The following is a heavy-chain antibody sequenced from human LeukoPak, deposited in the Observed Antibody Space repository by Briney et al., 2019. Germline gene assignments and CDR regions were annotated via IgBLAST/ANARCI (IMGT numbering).Heavy chain of an antibody. D-gene: IGHD6-13*01. CDR1: GGSISSYY. J-gene: IGHJ4*02. Sequence: SETLSLTCTVSGGSISSYYWSWTRQPPGKGLEWIGYIYYSGSTNYSPSLKSRVTISVDTSKNQFSLKLSSVTAADTAVYYCARVVSGYSSSWHIDYWGQGTLVTVSS. CDR3: ARVVSGYSSSWHIDY. V-gene: IGHV4-59*01. CDR2: IYYSGST.